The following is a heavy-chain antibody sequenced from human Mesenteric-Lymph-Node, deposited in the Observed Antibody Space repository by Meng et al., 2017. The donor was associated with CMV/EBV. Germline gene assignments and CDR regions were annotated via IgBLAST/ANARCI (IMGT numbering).Heavy chain of an antibody. CDR3: AREIVVVPAAIDY. V-gene: IGHV4-39*07. J-gene: IGHJ4*02. CDR1: GGSISSSSHY. Sequence: SETLSLTCTVSGGSISSSSHYWGWIRQPPGKGLEWIGSIYYSGSTYYNPSLKSRVTISVDTSKNQFSLKLSSVTAADTAVYYCAREIVVVPAAIDYWGQGTLVTVSS. D-gene: IGHD2-2*01. CDR2: IYYSGST.